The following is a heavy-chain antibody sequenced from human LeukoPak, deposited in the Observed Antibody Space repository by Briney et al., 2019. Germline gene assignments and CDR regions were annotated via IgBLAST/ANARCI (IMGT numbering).Heavy chain of an antibody. V-gene: IGHV3-48*04. Sequence: GGSLRLSCAASGFTFSTYAMTWVRQASGKGLEWISYISSSGSTIYYADSVKGRFTISRDNAKNSLYLQMNSLRAEDTAVYYCARDLRGAVAGYYYYYYMDVWGKGTTVTVSS. CDR1: GFTFSTYA. D-gene: IGHD6-19*01. J-gene: IGHJ6*03. CDR3: ARDLRGAVAGYYYYYYMDV. CDR2: ISSSGSTI.